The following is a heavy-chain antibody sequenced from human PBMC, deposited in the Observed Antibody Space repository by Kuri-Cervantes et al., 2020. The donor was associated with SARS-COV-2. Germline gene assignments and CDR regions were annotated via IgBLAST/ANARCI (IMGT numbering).Heavy chain of an antibody. CDR1: GFTFSSYW. CDR2: IKQDGSEK. CDR3: ARDGKYYDILTGYFSPPYYYYYYYMDV. V-gene: IGHV3-7*01. Sequence: GGSLRLSCAASGFTFSSYWMSWVRQAPGKGLEWVANIKQDGSEKYYVDSVKGRFTISRDNAKNSLYLQMNSLRAEDTAVYYCARDGKYYDILTGYFSPPYYYYYYYMDVWGKGTTVTVSS. J-gene: IGHJ6*03. D-gene: IGHD3-9*01.